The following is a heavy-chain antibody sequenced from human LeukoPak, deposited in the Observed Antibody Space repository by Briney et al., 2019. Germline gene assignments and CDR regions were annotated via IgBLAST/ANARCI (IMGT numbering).Heavy chain of an antibody. V-gene: IGHV1-18*01. CDR1: GGTFSSYA. D-gene: IGHD6-19*01. J-gene: IGHJ6*02. CDR2: ISAYNGNT. CDR3: ARYTYHSSGWYLSLYYYYGMDV. Sequence: ASVKVSCKASGGTFSSYAISWVRRAPGQGLEWMGWISAYNGNTNYAQKLQGRVTMTTDTSTSTAYMELRSLRSDDTAVYYCARYTYHSSGWYLSLYYYYGMDVWGQGTAVTVSS.